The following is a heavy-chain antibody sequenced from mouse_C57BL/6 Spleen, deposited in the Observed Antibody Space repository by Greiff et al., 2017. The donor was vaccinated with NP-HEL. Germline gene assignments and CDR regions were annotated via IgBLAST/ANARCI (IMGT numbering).Heavy chain of an antibody. CDR3: ARGGYYFDY. Sequence: EVKLMESEGGLVQPGRSMKLSCTASGFTFSDYYMAWVRQVPEKGLEWVANINYDGSSTYYLDSLKSRFIISRDNAKNILYLQMSSLKSEDTATYYCARGGYYFDYWGQGTTLTVSS. J-gene: IGHJ2*01. CDR1: GFTFSDYY. CDR2: INYDGSST. V-gene: IGHV5-16*01.